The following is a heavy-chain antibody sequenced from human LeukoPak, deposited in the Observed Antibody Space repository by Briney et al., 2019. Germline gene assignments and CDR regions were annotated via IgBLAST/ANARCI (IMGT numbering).Heavy chain of an antibody. J-gene: IGHJ4*02. CDR1: GGTFSSYA. CDR2: IIPIFGTA. D-gene: IGHD3-9*01. Sequence: GSSVKVSCKASGGTFSSYAISWVRQAPGQGLEWMGGIIPIFGTANYAQKFQGRVTITADESTSTSYMELSSLRLEDTAVYYCARGGVLRYFDGLLYLDYWGQGTLVTVSS. CDR3: ARGGVLRYFDGLLYLDY. V-gene: IGHV1-69*01.